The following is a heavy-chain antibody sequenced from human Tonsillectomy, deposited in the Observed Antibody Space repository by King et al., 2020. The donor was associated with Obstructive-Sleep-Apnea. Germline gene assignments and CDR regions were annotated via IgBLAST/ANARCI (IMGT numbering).Heavy chain of an antibody. CDR3: ARDIGSGTYEFYYMDV. CDR1: AFTFGDYA. D-gene: IGHD3-10*01. V-gene: IGHV3-30*04. J-gene: IGHJ6*03. Sequence: VQLVESGGGVVQPGRSLTLSCAASAFTFGDYAMHWVRQAPGKGLEWWAVMSYDGGNEYYADSVNGRFTISRDNSKNPLFLQMDSLRTEDTAVYYCARDIGSGTYEFYYMDVWGKGTKVTVSS. CDR2: MSYDGGNE.